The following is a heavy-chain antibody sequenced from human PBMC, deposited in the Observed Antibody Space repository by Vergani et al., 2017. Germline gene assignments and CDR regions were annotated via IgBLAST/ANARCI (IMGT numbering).Heavy chain of an antibody. D-gene: IGHD1-20*01. CDR1: GYTFTGYY. V-gene: IGHV1-2*02. Sequence: QVQLVQSGAEVKKPGASVKVSCKASGYTFTGYYMHWVRQAPGQGLEWMGWINPNSGGTNYAQKFQGRVTMTTDTSTSTAYMELRSLRSDDTAVYYCARDPRVGYNWNPPLDYWGQGTLVTVSS. CDR3: ARDPRVGYNWNPPLDY. CDR2: INPNSGGT. J-gene: IGHJ4*02.